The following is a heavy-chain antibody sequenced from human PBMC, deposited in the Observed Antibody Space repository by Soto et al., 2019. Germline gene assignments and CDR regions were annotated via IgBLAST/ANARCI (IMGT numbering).Heavy chain of an antibody. D-gene: IGHD1-26*01. J-gene: IGHJ6*02. Sequence: PSETLSLTCTVSGDSITSGGYYWSWIRQYPGKGLDWIGYIYYSGSTYYNPSLKSRVTISVDTSKNQFSLKLSSVTAADTAVYYCAREQEIPGTRDYYYYGMDVWGQGTTGTVS. CDR3: AREQEIPGTRDYYYYGMDV. CDR2: IYYSGST. CDR1: GDSITSGGYY. V-gene: IGHV4-31*03.